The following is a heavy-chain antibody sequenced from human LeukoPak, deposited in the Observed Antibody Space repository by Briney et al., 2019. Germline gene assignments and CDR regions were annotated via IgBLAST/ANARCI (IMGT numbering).Heavy chain of an antibody. D-gene: IGHD3-3*01. CDR3: ARHEFGRRFLEWLSNGDY. CDR2: IYHSGST. Sequence: PSETLSLTCIVSGGSIYSGDYYWGWIRQPPGKGLEWIGSIYHSGSTYYNPSLKSRVTISVDTSKNQFSLKLSSVTAADTAVYYCARHEFGRRFLEWLSNGDYWGQGTLVTVSS. V-gene: IGHV4-39*01. J-gene: IGHJ4*02. CDR1: GGSIYSGDYY.